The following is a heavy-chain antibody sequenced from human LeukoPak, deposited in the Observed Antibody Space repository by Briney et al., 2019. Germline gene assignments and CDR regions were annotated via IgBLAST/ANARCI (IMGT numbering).Heavy chain of an antibody. V-gene: IGHV4-61*09. CDR2: IYTSGST. CDR3: ARGPDIVLPRAFDI. J-gene: IGHJ3*02. CDR1: GGSVNSGSYY. Sequence: SQTLSLTCTVSGGSVNSGSYYWNWIRQSAGKGLERIGHIYTSGSTNCNPSLKSRVTTSLDTSKNQFSLKLSSVTAADTAVYYCARGPDIVLPRAFDIWGQGTMVTVSS. D-gene: IGHD2-8*01.